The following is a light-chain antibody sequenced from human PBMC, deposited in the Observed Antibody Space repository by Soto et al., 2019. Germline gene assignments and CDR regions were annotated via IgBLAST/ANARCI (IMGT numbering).Light chain of an antibody. Sequence: EIQMTQSPSSLSASVGDRVTITCRASQGIRNDLGWYRQKAGKAPKLLIYKASSLESGVPSRFSGSGSGTEFTLTISSLQPDDFATYYCQHYNSYPWTFGQGTKVDIK. J-gene: IGKJ1*01. V-gene: IGKV1-17*01. CDR2: KAS. CDR3: QHYNSYPWT. CDR1: QGIRND.